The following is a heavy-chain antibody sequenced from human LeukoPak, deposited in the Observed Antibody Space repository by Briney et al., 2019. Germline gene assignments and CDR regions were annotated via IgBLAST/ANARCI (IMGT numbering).Heavy chain of an antibody. CDR2: ISHSGST. D-gene: IGHD4-11*01. Sequence: KPSETLSLTCAVYGESFRAYYWTWLRQPPGKGLEWIGEISHSGSTNYNPSLKSRVTISVDTSKNQFSLRLSSVTAADTAVYYCPRGDYGNQRSNNWFDPWGQGTLVTVSS. CDR3: PRGDYGNQRSNNWFDP. CDR1: GESFRAYY. J-gene: IGHJ5*02. V-gene: IGHV4-34*01.